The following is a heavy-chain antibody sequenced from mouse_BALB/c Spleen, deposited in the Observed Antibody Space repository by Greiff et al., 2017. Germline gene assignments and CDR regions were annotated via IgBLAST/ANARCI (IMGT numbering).Heavy chain of an antibody. J-gene: IGHJ3*01. D-gene: IGHD2-10*02. CDR3: ARLEYGNYVWFAY. V-gene: IGHV5-6-5*01. Sequence: EVQVVESGGGLVKPGGSLKLSCAASGFTFSSYAMSWVRQTPEKRLEWVASISSGGSTYYPDSVKGRFTISRDNARNILYLQMSSLRSEDTAMYYCARLEYGNYVWFAYWGQGTLVTVSA. CDR2: ISSGGST. CDR1: GFTFSSYA.